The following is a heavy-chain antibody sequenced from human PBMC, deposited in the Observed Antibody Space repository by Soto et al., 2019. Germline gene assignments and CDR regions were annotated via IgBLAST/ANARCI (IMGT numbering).Heavy chain of an antibody. CDR2: IYYSGST. Sequence: SETLSLTCTVSGGSISSGGYYWSWIRQHPGKGLEWIGYIYYSGSTYYNPSLKSRVTISVDTSKNQFSLKLSSVTAADTAVYYCARSPDYYYDSSGYYYNPYFDYWGQGTLVTVS. D-gene: IGHD3-22*01. V-gene: IGHV4-31*03. J-gene: IGHJ4*02. CDR1: GGSISSGGYY. CDR3: ARSPDYYYDSSGYYYNPYFDY.